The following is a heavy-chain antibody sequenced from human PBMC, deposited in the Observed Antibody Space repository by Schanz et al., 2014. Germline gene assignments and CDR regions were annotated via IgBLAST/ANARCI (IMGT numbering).Heavy chain of an antibody. CDR1: GFSIRNHD. J-gene: IGHJ4*02. CDR3: AKDSTRIDIVLVPTAIDY. CDR2: IGTAGDT. V-gene: IGHV3-13*04. Sequence: VQLVESGGGVVQPGRSLRLSCAASGFSIRNHDMHWVRQATGAGLEWVSAIGTAGDTFYLDSVKGRFTISRDNSKNTLYLHMNTLRSEDTAVYYCAKDSTRIDIVLVPTAIDYWGQGTLVTVSS. D-gene: IGHD2-2*01.